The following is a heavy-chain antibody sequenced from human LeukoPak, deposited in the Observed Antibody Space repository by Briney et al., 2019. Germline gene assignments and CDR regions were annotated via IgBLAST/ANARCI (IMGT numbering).Heavy chain of an antibody. CDR3: ARVPYGDYPFDY. CDR2: IGAYNGNT. J-gene: IGHJ4*02. Sequence: ASVKVSCKASGYTFTSYGISWVRQAPGQGLEWMGWIGAYNGNTNYAQKLQGRVTMTTDTSTSTAYMELRSLRSDDTAVYYCARVPYGDYPFDYWGQGTLSPSPQ. D-gene: IGHD4-17*01. V-gene: IGHV1-18*01. CDR1: GYTFTSYG.